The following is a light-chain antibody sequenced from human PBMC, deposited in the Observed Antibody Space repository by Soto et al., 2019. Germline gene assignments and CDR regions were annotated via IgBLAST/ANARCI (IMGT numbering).Light chain of an antibody. CDR2: KVS. J-gene: IGKJ5*01. V-gene: IGKV2-30*01. CDR1: ESLVYSDGDTY. Sequence: MTQSPLSLPVTPGEPAAISCRSSESLVYSDGDTYLSWFQQRPGQSPRRLIYKVSNRDSGVPDRFSGSGSGTDFTLKISRGEHEDVGVYYCMQGTHRPPIPFGQGTRPEIK. CDR3: MQGTHRPPIP.